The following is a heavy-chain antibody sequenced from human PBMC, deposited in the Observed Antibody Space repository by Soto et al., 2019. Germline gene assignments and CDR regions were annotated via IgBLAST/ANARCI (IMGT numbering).Heavy chain of an antibody. CDR3: ARRYFDY. CDR2: IFYSGST. J-gene: IGHJ4*02. Sequence: SETLSLTCTVSGDSISSSNYFWGWIRQPPGKGLEWIGTIFYSGSTYYNPSLKSRVTISVDTSKNQFSLKLTSVTAADTALYYCARRYFDYWGQGSLVT. V-gene: IGHV4-39*01. D-gene: IGHD2-15*01. CDR1: GDSISSSNYF.